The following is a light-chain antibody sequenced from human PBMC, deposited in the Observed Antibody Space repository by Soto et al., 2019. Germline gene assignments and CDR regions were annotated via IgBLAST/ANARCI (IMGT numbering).Light chain of an antibody. V-gene: IGKV3-15*01. CDR2: GAS. J-gene: IGKJ4*01. CDR1: QSVSSK. CDR3: QQYNKWPPLT. Sequence: EIVMTQSPATLSVSPGERATLSCRASQSVSSKLAWYQQKPGQAPRLLIYGASTRATGIPARFSGSGSGTEFTLTISSLQSEDFAVYYCQQYNKWPPLTFGGGTKVEIK.